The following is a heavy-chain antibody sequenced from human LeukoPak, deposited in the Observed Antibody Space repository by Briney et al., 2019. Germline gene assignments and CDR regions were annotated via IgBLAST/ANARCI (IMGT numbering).Heavy chain of an antibody. D-gene: IGHD1-26*01. Sequence: GASVKVSCKASGGTFSSYAISWVRQAPGQGLEWMGGIIPIFGTANYAQKFQGRVTITADESTSTAYMELSSLRSEDAAVYYCARLPRGGYSGSYYFDYWGQGTLVTVSS. CDR3: ARLPRGGYSGSYYFDY. CDR1: GGTFSSYA. V-gene: IGHV1-69*13. CDR2: IIPIFGTA. J-gene: IGHJ4*02.